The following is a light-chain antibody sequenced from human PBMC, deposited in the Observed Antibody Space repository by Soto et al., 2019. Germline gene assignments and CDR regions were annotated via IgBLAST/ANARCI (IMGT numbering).Light chain of an antibody. CDR2: EVS. CDR1: SSDVGGYNY. V-gene: IGLV2-14*01. CDR3: SSYTSSSTLYV. Sequence: SALTQPASVSGSPGQAITIACTGTSSDVGGYNYVSWYQQHPGKAPKLMIYEVSNRPSGVSNRFSGSKSGNTASLTISGLQAEDEADYYCSSYTSSSTLYVFGTGTNVTV. J-gene: IGLJ1*01.